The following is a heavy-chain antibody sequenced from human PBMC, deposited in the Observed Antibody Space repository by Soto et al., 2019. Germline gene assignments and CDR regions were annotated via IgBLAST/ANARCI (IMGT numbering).Heavy chain of an antibody. Sequence: GWSLRLSCAASGFTFSSYSMNWVRQATGKGLEWVSSISSSSSYIYYADSVKGRFTISRDNAKNSLYLQMNSLRAEDTAVYYCARDPPGGDSSGDVWGQGTTVTISS. V-gene: IGHV3-21*01. CDR1: GFTFSSYS. CDR2: ISSSSSYI. J-gene: IGHJ6*02. CDR3: ARDPPGGDSSGDV. D-gene: IGHD3-22*01.